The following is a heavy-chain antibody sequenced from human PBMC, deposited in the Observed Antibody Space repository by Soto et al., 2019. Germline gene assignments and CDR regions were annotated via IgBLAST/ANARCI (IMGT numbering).Heavy chain of an antibody. CDR3: ARDRSFGTSGYYSWDL. CDR2: ISSNGGNA. Sequence: QVQLVESGGGVAHPGKSLRLSCAASGFIFTNYAMHWVRQAPGRGLEWVAVISSNGGNADSADSVKGRFTISKDNSKNTVLLRMDSLRPEDSAIYYCARDRSFGTSGYYSWDLWGQGTLVTVSS. V-gene: IGHV3-30-3*01. CDR1: GFIFTNYA. J-gene: IGHJ5*02. D-gene: IGHD3-22*01.